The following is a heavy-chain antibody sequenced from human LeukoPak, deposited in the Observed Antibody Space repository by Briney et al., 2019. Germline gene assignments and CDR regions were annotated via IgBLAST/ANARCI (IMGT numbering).Heavy chain of an antibody. CDR1: GYSISSGYY. CDR3: ARDPMLGYCSGGSCYSSHFDY. J-gene: IGHJ4*02. V-gene: IGHV4-38-2*02. CDR2: IYHSGST. D-gene: IGHD2-15*01. Sequence: SETLSLTCTVSGYSISSGYYWGWIRQPPGKGLEWIGSIYHSGSTYYNPSLKSRVTISVDTSKNQFSLKLSSVTAADTAVYYCARDPMLGYCSGGSCYSSHFDYWGQGTLVTVSS.